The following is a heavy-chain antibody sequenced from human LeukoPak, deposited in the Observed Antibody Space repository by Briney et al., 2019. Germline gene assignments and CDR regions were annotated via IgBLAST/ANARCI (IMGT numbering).Heavy chain of an antibody. CDR3: ARLIRAAALIDY. V-gene: IGHV1-18*01. J-gene: IGHJ4*02. CDR2: ISAADGDT. D-gene: IGHD6-25*01. Sequence: ASVKVSCKASGYSFSNYGVTWVRQAPGQGLEWMGWISAADGDTDYVQKFQGRLTLTTDTSTRTAYTDMRSLRSDDTAVYYCARLIRAAALIDYWGQGTLVTVSS. CDR1: GYSFSNYG.